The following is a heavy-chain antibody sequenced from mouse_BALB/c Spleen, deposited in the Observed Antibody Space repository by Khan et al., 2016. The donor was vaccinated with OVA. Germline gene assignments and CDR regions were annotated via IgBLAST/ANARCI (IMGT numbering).Heavy chain of an antibody. CDR1: GYTFINYW. V-gene: IGHV1-7*01. D-gene: IGHD1-1*02. Sequence: QVQLKQSGAELAKPGASVKMSCKASGYTFINYWILWVKQRPGQGLEWIGYINPSTGYTEYNQNFKDKATLTADKSSSPAYMQLSSLTSEDSAVYYFARRGLGWDFDYWGQGTTLTVSS. J-gene: IGHJ2*01. CDR3: ARRGLGWDFDY. CDR2: INPSTGYT.